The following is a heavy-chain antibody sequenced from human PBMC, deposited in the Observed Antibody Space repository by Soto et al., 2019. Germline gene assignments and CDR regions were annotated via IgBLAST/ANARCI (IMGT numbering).Heavy chain of an antibody. CDR3: ARHLPNWLWSYYGMDV. V-gene: IGHV4-39*01. J-gene: IGHJ6*02. D-gene: IGHD5-18*01. CDR1: GGSISSSSYY. CDR2: IYYSGST. Sequence: SETLSLTCTVSGGSISSSSYYWGWVRQPPGKGLEWVGSIYYSGSTYYNPSLKSRVTISVDTSKNQFSLKLSSVTAADTAVYYCARHLPNWLWSYYGMDVWGQGTTVTVSS.